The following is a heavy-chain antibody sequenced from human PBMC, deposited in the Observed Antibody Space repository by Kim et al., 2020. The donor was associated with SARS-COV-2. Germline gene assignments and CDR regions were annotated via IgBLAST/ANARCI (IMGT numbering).Heavy chain of an antibody. CDR3: AKDVTMGATTINDAFDI. D-gene: IGHD1-26*01. CDR2: ISGSGGST. V-gene: IGHV3-23*01. J-gene: IGHJ3*02. CDR1: GFTFSSYA. Sequence: GGSLRLSCAASGFTFSSYAMSWVRQAPGKGLEWVSAISGSGGSTYYADSVKGRFTISRDNSKNTLYLQMNSLRAEDTAVYYCAKDVTMGATTINDAFDIWGQGTMVTVSS.